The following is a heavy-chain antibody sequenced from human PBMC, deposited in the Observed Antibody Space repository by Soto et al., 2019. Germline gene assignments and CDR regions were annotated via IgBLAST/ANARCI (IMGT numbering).Heavy chain of an antibody. V-gene: IGHV3-33*06. Sequence: PGGSLRLSCAASGFTFSRYGMHWVRQAPGRGLEWVAVIWYDGSNIYYADSVKGRFTISRDNSKNTLYLQMNSLRAEDTAVYYCAKDWYYDILTGYKYYYYGMDVWGQGTTVTVSS. J-gene: IGHJ6*02. D-gene: IGHD3-9*01. CDR3: AKDWYYDILTGYKYYYYGMDV. CDR1: GFTFSRYG. CDR2: IWYDGSNI.